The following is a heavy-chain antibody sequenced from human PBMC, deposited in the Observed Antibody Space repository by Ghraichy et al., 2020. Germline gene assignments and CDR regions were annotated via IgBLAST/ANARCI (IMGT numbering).Heavy chain of an antibody. CDR2: ISGSGDST. V-gene: IGHV3-23*01. Sequence: GGSLRLSCAASGFTISSYGMSWVRQAPGKGLEWVSRISGSGDSTNYADSVKGRFTISRDNFKNTLHLQMNSLRAEDTAVYYCAKWSCSDGRCYFDYWGQGTLVTVSS. CDR3: AKWSCSDGRCYFDY. J-gene: IGHJ4*02. CDR1: GFTISSYG. D-gene: IGHD2-15*01.